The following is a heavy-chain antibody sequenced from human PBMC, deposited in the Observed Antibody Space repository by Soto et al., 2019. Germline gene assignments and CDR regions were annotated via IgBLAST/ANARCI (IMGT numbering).Heavy chain of an antibody. CDR3: ARGGRRSPGMDV. CDR1: GGSISSGGYY. Sequence: QVQLQESGPGLVKPSQTLSLTCTVSGGSISSGGYYWSWIRQHPGKGLEWIGYIYYSGSTYYNPSLKRRITISVNPSKNQFSLMLSSVTAADTAVYYCARGGRRSPGMDVWGQGTTVTVSS. CDR2: IYYSGST. V-gene: IGHV4-31*03. J-gene: IGHJ6*02.